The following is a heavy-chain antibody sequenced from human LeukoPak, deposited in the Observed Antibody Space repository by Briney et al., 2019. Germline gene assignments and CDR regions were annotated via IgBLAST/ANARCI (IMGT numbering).Heavy chain of an antibody. V-gene: IGHV1-69*01. J-gene: IGHJ3*02. CDR2: IIPIFGTA. Sequence: GSSVKVSCKASGGTFCSYAISWVRQAPGQGLEWMGGIIPIFGTANYAQKFQGRVTITADESTSTAYMELSSLRSEDTAVYYCARDPSLGDYGAFDIWGQGTMVTVSS. CDR3: ARDPSLGDYGAFDI. CDR1: GGTFCSYA. D-gene: IGHD4-17*01.